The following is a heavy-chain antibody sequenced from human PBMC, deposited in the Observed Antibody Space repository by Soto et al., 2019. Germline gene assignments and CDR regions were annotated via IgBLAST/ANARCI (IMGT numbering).Heavy chain of an antibody. J-gene: IGHJ4*02. CDR2: IYHSAST. CDR1: GGSISSGGYS. Sequence: QLQLQESGSGLVKPSQTLSLTCAVSGGSISSGGYSWSWLRQPPGKGLEWIGYIYHSASTYYNPYLKSRVTIEIDSSKNQFSLKLISVTDADTAVNYCAGGIAARPLGYWGQGTLVTGSS. CDR3: AGGIAARPLGY. D-gene: IGHD6-6*01. V-gene: IGHV4-30-2*01.